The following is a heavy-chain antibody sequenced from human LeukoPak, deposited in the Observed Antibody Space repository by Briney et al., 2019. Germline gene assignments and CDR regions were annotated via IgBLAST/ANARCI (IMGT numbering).Heavy chain of an antibody. V-gene: IGHV1-69-2*01. CDR3: ATVSIAAAGTDFDY. D-gene: IGHD6-13*01. CDR2: VDPEDGET. Sequence: ATVKISCKVSGYACTDYYMHWVQQAPGKGLEWMGLVDPEDGETIYAEKFQGRVTITADTSTDTAYMELSSLRSEDTAVYYCATVSIAAAGTDFDYWGQGTLVTVSS. J-gene: IGHJ4*02. CDR1: GYACTDYY.